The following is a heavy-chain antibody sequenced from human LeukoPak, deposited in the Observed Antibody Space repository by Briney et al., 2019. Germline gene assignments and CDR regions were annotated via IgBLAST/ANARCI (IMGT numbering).Heavy chain of an antibody. J-gene: IGHJ4*02. CDR2: ITWDGGST. CDR3: AKGKNTGSYLSHVDY. D-gene: IGHD3-10*01. Sequence: GGSLRLSCAASGFTFDDYTMHWVRAAPGRGLEWVSLITWDGGSTYYADSVKGRFTISRDNSKNSLYLQMNSLRTEDTALYYCAKGKNTGSYLSHVDYWGQGTLVTVSS. CDR1: GFTFDDYT. V-gene: IGHV3-43*01.